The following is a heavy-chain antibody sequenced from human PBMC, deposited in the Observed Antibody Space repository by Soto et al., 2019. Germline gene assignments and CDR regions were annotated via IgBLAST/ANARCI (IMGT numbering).Heavy chain of an antibody. CDR3: ARVGDGYNADLSFKY. CDR2: INPNSGGT. D-gene: IGHD5-12*01. CDR1: GYTFTGDY. Sequence: ASVKFSVKASGYTFTGDYMHWVRQAPGQVLDWIGWINPNSGGTNYAQKFQGRVTMTRDTSISTAYMELSRLRSDDTAVYYCARVGDGYNADLSFKYWGQATLVNDSS. J-gene: IGHJ4*02. V-gene: IGHV1-2*02.